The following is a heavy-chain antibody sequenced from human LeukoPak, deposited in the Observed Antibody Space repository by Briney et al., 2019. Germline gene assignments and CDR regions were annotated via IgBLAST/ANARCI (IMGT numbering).Heavy chain of an antibody. J-gene: IGHJ4*02. CDR2: ITGSGGGT. CDR1: GFTFNNYA. V-gene: IGHV3-23*01. CDR3: AKDVRNYDILTGYYEGAFDY. Sequence: PGGSLRLSCVASGFTFNNYAMSWVRQAPGKGLEWVSTITGSGGGTYYADSVKGRFTISRDNSKNTLYLQMNSLRAEDTAVFYCAKDVRNYDILTGYYEGAFDYWGQGTLVTVSS. D-gene: IGHD3-9*01.